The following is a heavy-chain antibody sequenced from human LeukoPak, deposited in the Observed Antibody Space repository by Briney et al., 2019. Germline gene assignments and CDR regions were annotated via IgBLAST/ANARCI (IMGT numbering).Heavy chain of an antibody. CDR3: ATGYNSDRGSFDI. J-gene: IGHJ3*02. Sequence: GESLKISCKGSGYSFTSYWIGLVRQMPGKGLEWMGIIHPGDSDTRYSPSFQGQVTISADKSISTSFLQWSSLKASDTAIYYCATGYNSDRGSFDIWGQGTMVTVSS. CDR1: GYSFTSYW. V-gene: IGHV5-51*01. D-gene: IGHD6-19*01. CDR2: IHPGDSDT.